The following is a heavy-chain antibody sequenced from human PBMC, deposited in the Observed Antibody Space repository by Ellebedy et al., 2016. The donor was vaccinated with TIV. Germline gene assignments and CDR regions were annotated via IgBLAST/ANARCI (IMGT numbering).Heavy chain of an antibody. Sequence: PGGSLRLSCAASGFTFSDYYMSWIRQALGKGLELVSYKSGSAITIYYADSVKGRLTISRDNAKNSLYLQMNSLIAEDTAVYYCARELRTMLRGAYLGYWGQGTLVTVSS. CDR2: KSGSAITI. D-gene: IGHD3-10*01. V-gene: IGHV3-11*01. CDR1: GFTFSDYY. J-gene: IGHJ4*02. CDR3: ARELRTMLRGAYLGY.